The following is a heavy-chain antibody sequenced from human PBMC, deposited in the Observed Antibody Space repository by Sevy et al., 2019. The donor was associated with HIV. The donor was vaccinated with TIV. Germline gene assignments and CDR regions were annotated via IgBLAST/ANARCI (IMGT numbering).Heavy chain of an antibody. CDR2: SSYDGHTN. V-gene: IGHV3-30*18. Sequence: GSLRLSCIASGFSFSNFGMHWVRQAPGKGLEWVAISSYDGHTNYFGDSVKGRFTISRDNSKNTLYLQMNSLRVQDTAVYYCAKELLQLTIKELAQDYYYGMDVWGQGTTVTVSS. CDR1: GFSFSNFG. J-gene: IGHJ6*02. D-gene: IGHD1-26*01. CDR3: AKELLQLTIKELAQDYYYGMDV.